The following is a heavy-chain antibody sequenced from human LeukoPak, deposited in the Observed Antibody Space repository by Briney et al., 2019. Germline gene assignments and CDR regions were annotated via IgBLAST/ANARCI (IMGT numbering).Heavy chain of an antibody. D-gene: IGHD1-26*01. CDR3: AKDQAGA. Sequence: GGSLRLSCVASGFTFSSYGMHWVRQVPGKGLEWVAFIRYDGTEKYYADSVKGRFTISRDNSENTLYLQMNSLRPEDTAVYYCAKDQAGAWGQGSLVTVSS. J-gene: IGHJ5*02. CDR2: IRYDGTEK. V-gene: IGHV3-30*02. CDR1: GFTFSSYG.